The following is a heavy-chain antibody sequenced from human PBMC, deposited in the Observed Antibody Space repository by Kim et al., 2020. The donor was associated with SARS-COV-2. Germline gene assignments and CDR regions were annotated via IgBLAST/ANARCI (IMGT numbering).Heavy chain of an antibody. CDR1: GGSISSSGYY. CDR2: IYYSGST. CDR3: ASRRDRDY. J-gene: IGHJ4*02. Sequence: SETLSLTCTVSGGSISSSGYYWGWIRQPPGKGLEWIGSIYYSGSTYYNPSLKSRVTISVDTSKNQFSLKLSSVTAADTAVYYCASRRDRDYWGQGTLVTVSS. D-gene: IGHD2-21*02. V-gene: IGHV4-39*01.